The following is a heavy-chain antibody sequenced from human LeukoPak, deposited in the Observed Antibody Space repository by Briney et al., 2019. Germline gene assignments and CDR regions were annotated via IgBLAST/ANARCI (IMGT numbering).Heavy chain of an antibody. V-gene: IGHV4-39*01. CDR2: IYYSGST. Sequence: SETLSLTCTVSGGSVSSSSYYWGWIRQPPGKGLEWIGSIYYSGSTCYNPSLKSRVTISIDMSKNQFSLKLSSVTAADTAVYYCARRRSGSYGNFDYWGQGTLVTVSS. CDR1: GGSVSSSSYY. CDR3: ARRRSGSYGNFDY. D-gene: IGHD1-26*01. J-gene: IGHJ4*02.